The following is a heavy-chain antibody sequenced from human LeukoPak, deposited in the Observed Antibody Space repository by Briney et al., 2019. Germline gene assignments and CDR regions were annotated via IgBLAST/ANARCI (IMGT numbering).Heavy chain of an antibody. D-gene: IGHD2-2*01. V-gene: IGHV3-15*01. J-gene: IGHJ4*02. CDR2: IRSQSNSGTT. CDR3: TTWTGGVVVTN. Sequence: GGSLRLSCAASGLTFSNAWMSWVRQAPGKGLEWVGRIRSQSNSGTTDYAAPVKGRFTISRDDSKNTLYLQLNSLKTDDTAVYYCTTWTGGVVVTNWGQGTLVTVSS. CDR1: GLTFSNAW.